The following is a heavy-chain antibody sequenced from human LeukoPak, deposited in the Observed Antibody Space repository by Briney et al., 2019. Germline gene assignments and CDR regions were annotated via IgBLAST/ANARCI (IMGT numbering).Heavy chain of an antibody. V-gene: IGHV3-74*01. J-gene: IGHJ4*02. D-gene: IGHD3-22*01. CDR2: ISFDGSDA. Sequence: GGSLRLSCAASGFTFSGFWMHWVRQAPGKGLVWVSCISFDGSDATYADSVKGRFTISRDNSKNTLYLQMNSLRAEDTAVYYCAKKGYYDGSGYYMYYFDHWGQGTLVTVSS. CDR1: GFTFSGFW. CDR3: AKKGYYDGSGYYMYYFDH.